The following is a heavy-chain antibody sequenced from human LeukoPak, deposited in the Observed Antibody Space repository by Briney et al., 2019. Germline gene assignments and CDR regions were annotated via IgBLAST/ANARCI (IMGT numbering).Heavy chain of an antibody. V-gene: IGHV3-21*01. J-gene: IGHJ3*02. Sequence: PGRSLRLSCAASGFTFSRNSMNWVRQAPGKGLEWVSSISSSSIYIYYADSVKGRFTISRDNAKNSLYLQMNSLRAEDTAVYYCARGASVVAGSDDAFDIWGQGTMVTVSS. CDR1: GFTFSRNS. CDR3: ARGASVVAGSDDAFDI. CDR2: ISSSSIYI. D-gene: IGHD6-19*01.